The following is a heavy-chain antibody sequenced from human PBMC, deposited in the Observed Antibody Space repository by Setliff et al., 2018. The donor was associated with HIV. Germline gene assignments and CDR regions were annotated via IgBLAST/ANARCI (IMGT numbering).Heavy chain of an antibody. CDR2: IIPMHGIP. V-gene: IGHV1-69*10. CDR3: ATPLDATMGRDY. D-gene: IGHD5-18*01. CDR1: GGTFSSYA. J-gene: IGHJ4*02. Sequence: GASVKVSCKASGGTFSSYAISWVRQAPGQGLEWMGVIIPMHGIPNSAQKFQGRVTITTDESTSTAYMELSSLRSEDTAVYYCATPLDATMGRDYWGQGTLVTVSS.